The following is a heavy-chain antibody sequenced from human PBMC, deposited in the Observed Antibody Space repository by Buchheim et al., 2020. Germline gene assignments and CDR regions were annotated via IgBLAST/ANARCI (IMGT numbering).Heavy chain of an antibody. D-gene: IGHD2-2*02. CDR2: INHSGST. CDR1: GGSFSGYY. Sequence: QVQLQQWGAGLLKPSETLSLTCAVYGGSFSGYYWSWIRQPPGKGLEWIGEINHSGSTNYNPSLKSRVTISVDTSKNQFFLKLSSVTAADTAVYYCARGRGCSSTSCYRRHYYYYMDVWGKGTT. J-gene: IGHJ6*03. V-gene: IGHV4-34*01. CDR3: ARGRGCSSTSCYRRHYYYYMDV.